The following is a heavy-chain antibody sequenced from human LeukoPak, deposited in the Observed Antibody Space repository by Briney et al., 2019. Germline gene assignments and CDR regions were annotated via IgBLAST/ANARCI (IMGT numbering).Heavy chain of an antibody. V-gene: IGHV1-8*01. CDR2: MNPNSGNT. D-gene: IGHD2-15*01. Sequence: ASVKVSCKASGYTFTSYDINWVRQATGQGLEWMGWMNPNSGNTGYAQKFQGRVTMTRNTSISTAYMELSSLRSEDTAVYYCARVLLTDRVDAFDIWGQGTMVTVSS. CDR1: GYTFTSYD. J-gene: IGHJ3*02. CDR3: ARVLLTDRVDAFDI.